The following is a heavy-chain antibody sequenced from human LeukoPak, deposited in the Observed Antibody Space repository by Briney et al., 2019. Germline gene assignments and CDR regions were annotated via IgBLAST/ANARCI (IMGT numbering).Heavy chain of an antibody. CDR1: GGSSSGNY. CDR2: INHSGRT. Sequence: SETLSLTCGVYGGSSSGNYWSWICQPPGKGLEWIGEINHSGRTKYNPSLKSRVTISVDKSKNQFSLKLSYVTAADTAVYYCARFHIAVAGTVGYSGSYYGLDYWGQGTLVTVSS. V-gene: IGHV4-34*01. J-gene: IGHJ4*02. CDR3: ARFHIAVAGTVGYSGSYYGLDY. D-gene: IGHD1-26*01.